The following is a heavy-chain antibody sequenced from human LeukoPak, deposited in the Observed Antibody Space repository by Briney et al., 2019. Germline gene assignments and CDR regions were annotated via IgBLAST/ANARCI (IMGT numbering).Heavy chain of an antibody. J-gene: IGHJ4*02. CDR3: AREEDNADEYLREDY. CDR1: GFTFSSYS. D-gene: IGHD2/OR15-2a*01. V-gene: IGHV3-21*01. Sequence: GGSLRLSCAASGFTFSSYSMNWVRQAPGKGLEWVSSISSSSSYIYYADSVKGRFTISRDNAKNSLYLQMNSLRAEDTAVYYCAREEDNADEYLREDYWGQGILVTVSS. CDR2: ISSSSSYI.